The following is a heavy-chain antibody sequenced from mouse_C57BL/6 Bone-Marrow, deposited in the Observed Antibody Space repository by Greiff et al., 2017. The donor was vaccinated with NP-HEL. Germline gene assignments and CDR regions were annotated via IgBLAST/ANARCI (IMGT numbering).Heavy chain of an antibody. CDR1: GFTFSDYG. CDR3: ASAGHKDY. J-gene: IGHJ2*01. D-gene: IGHD3-1*01. CDR2: ISSGSSTI. V-gene: IGHV5-17*01. Sequence: DVMLVESGGGLVKPGGSLKLSCAASGFTFSDYGMHWVRQAPEKGLEWVAYISSGSSTIYYADTVKGRFTISRDNAKNTLFLQMTSLRSEDTAMYYCASAGHKDYWGQGTTLTVSS.